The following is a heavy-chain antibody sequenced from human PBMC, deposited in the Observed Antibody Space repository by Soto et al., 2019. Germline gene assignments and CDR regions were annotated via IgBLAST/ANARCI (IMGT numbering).Heavy chain of an antibody. CDR3: GRRDVGENYLDI. J-gene: IGHJ3*02. Sequence: QVQLQESGPGLVKPSQTLSLTCTVSGGSISSGGYYWNWIRQHPGKGLEWIGYIDYSGSTYYSRSLKRRITISVDTSKNQFSLKLISVTAADTAVYYCGRRDVGENYLDIWGQGTMVIVSS. CDR1: GGSISSGGYY. D-gene: IGHD1-7*01. CDR2: IDYSGST. V-gene: IGHV4-31*03.